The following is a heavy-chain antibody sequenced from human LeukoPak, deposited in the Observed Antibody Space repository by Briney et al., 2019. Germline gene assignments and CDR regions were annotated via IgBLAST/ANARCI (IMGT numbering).Heavy chain of an antibody. V-gene: IGHV3-33*01. CDR1: GFTFSSFG. J-gene: IGHJ3*02. CDR2: IWYDGSNK. CDR3: ARDMSGGDAFDI. Sequence: GGSLRLSCAASGFTFSSFGMHWVRQAPGKGLEWVALIWYDGSNKYYADSVKGRFTISRDNSMNTLYLQMNSLRAEDTAVYYCARDMSGGDAFDIWGQGTMVTVSS. D-gene: IGHD3-10*02.